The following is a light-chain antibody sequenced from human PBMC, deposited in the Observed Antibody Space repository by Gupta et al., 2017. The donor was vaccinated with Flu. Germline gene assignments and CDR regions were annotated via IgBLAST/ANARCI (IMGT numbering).Light chain of an antibody. Sequence: PSTLSASIGDRVTITCRASESISSWLALFQKKPGKAPEPLIYKASTLESGVPSRFSGSGSGTEFSLTISSLQPDDLGTYFCQQYKSDPWTFGQGTKVEIK. V-gene: IGKV1-5*03. CDR2: KAS. CDR3: QQYKSDPWT. J-gene: IGKJ1*01. CDR1: ESISSW.